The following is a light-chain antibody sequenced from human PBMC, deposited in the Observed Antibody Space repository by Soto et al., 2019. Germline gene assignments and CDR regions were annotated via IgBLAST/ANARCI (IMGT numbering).Light chain of an antibody. CDR1: QSFSSY. CDR3: QQRSNWPPVMT. V-gene: IGKV3-11*01. Sequence: EIVLTQSPATLSLSPGERVTLSCRASQSFSSYLAWYQQKPGQAPRLLIYDASKRATGIPARFSGRGSGTEFTLTISSLEPEDFAVYYCQQRSNWPPVMTFGQGTRLEI. CDR2: DAS. J-gene: IGKJ5*01.